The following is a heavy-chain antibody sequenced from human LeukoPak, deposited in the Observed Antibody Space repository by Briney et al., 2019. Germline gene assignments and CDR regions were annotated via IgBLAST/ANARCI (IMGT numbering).Heavy chain of an antibody. Sequence: SETLSLTCTVSGGSISSGSYYWSWIRQPAGKGLEWIGRIYTSGSTNYNPSLKSRVTISVDTSKNQFSLKLSSVTAADTAVYYCARAYCSSTGCYGLFDYWGQGTLVTVSS. V-gene: IGHV4-61*02. CDR2: IYTSGST. J-gene: IGHJ4*02. CDR3: ARAYCSSTGCYGLFDY. D-gene: IGHD2-2*01. CDR1: GGSISSGSYY.